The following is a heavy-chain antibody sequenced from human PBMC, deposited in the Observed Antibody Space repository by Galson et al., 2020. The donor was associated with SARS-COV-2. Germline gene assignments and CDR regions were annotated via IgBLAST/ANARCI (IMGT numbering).Heavy chain of an antibody. Sequence: ALHGEYLKISCAASGFTFSSYWMHWVRQAPGKGLVWVSRIYSEGSSTSYADSVKGRFTISGDNAKNTLYLQMNSLRAEDTAVYYCARGDMGNEYFDYWGQGTLVTVSS. D-gene: IGHD7-27*01. CDR2: IYSEGSST. V-gene: IGHV3-74*01. CDR1: GFTFSSYW. J-gene: IGHJ4*02. CDR3: ARGDMGNEYFDY.